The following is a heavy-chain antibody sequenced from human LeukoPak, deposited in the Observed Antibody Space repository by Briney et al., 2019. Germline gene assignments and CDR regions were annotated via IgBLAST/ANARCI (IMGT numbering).Heavy chain of an antibody. Sequence: GGSLRLSYGASGFTFSSYAMHWVRQAPGKGLEWVAVISYDGSNKDYADSVKGRFTISRDNSKNTLYLQMNSLRAEDTAVYYCARGTWLDKLFDYWGQGTLVTVSS. CDR2: ISYDGSNK. D-gene: IGHD3-9*01. J-gene: IGHJ4*02. CDR3: ARGTWLDKLFDY. V-gene: IGHV3-30*14. CDR1: GFTFSSYA.